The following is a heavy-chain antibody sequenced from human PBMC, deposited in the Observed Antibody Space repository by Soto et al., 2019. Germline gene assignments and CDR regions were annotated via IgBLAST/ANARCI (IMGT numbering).Heavy chain of an antibody. CDR1: GFTFSSYG. J-gene: IGHJ4*02. V-gene: IGHV3-30*18. CDR2: ISYDGSNK. Sequence: SLRLSCAASGFTFSSYGMHWVRQAPGKGLEWVAVISYDGSNKYYADSVKGRFTISRDNSKNTLYLQMNSLRAEDTAVYYCAKDQGSGFDYWGQGTLVTVSS. CDR3: AKDQGSGFDY. D-gene: IGHD1-26*01.